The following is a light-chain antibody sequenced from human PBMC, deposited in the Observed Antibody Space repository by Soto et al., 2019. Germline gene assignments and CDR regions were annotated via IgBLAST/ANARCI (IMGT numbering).Light chain of an antibody. Sequence: DIQMTQSPSTLSASVGDRVTITCRASQTISSWLAWYQQKPGKAPNLLIYKASNLESGVPSRFSGSGSGTEFTLNISSLQPDDFATYYCQQYDSYPYTFGQGTKLEIK. CDR3: QQYDSYPYT. CDR1: QTISSW. CDR2: KAS. J-gene: IGKJ2*01. V-gene: IGKV1-5*03.